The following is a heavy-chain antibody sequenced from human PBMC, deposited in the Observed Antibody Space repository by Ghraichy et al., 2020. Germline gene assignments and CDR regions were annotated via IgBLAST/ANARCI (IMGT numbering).Heavy chain of an antibody. CDR2: VFHSGST. J-gene: IGHJ5*01. CDR3: ARDAGTVTTSRFDS. Sequence: SQTLSLTCTVSGGTVSSGDSSWSWIRQPPGKGLEWIGYVFHSGSTYYNPSLMSRVSISVDTSKNQFSLRLTSVTAADSAVYFCARDAGTVTTSRFDSWGQGTRVTVSS. CDR1: GGTVSSGDSS. V-gene: IGHV4-30-4*07. D-gene: IGHD4-17*01.